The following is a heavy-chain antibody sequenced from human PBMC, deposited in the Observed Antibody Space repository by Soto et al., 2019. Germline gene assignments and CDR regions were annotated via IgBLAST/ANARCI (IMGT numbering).Heavy chain of an antibody. CDR1: GGTFSSYA. J-gene: IGHJ5*02. Sequence: QVQLVQSGAEVQKPGSSVKVSCKASGGTFSSYAISWVRQAPGQGLEWMGGIIPIFGTANYAQKFQGRVTITADESTSTAYMELSSLRSEDTAVYYCARVPNIVVVVAATPAWFDPWGQGTLVTVSS. D-gene: IGHD2-15*01. CDR3: ARVPNIVVVVAATPAWFDP. V-gene: IGHV1-69*01. CDR2: IIPIFGTA.